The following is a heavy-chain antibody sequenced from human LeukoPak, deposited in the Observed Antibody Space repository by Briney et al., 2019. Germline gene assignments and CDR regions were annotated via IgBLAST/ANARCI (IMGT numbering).Heavy chain of an antibody. CDR1: GFTFSNYG. D-gene: IGHD3-3*01. Sequence: GGSLRLSCAASGFTFSNYGMHWVRQAPGKGLEWVAFIRYDGNNKYYADSVKGRFTISRDNSKNTLYLQMNSLRPEDTAVYYCAKDRRTITTFGVVRGDAFDIWGQGTMVTVSS. V-gene: IGHV3-30*02. CDR2: IRYDGNNK. J-gene: IGHJ3*02. CDR3: AKDRRTITTFGVVRGDAFDI.